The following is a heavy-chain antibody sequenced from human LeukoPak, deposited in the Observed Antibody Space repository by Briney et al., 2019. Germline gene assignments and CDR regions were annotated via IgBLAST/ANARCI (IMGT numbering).Heavy chain of an antibody. CDR2: IYGDGTSA. D-gene: IGHD5-18*01. CDR1: GFGFSVYW. J-gene: IGHJ4*02. Sequence: GGSLRLSCAASGFGFSVYWMHWVRQAPGKGLVWVAHIYGDGTSASHADSVKGRFTISRDNAKNTLYLQMNSLTVEDTAVYYCARVPTNNYGFGQWGQGSLVIVS. CDR3: ARVPTNNYGFGQ. V-gene: IGHV3-74*01.